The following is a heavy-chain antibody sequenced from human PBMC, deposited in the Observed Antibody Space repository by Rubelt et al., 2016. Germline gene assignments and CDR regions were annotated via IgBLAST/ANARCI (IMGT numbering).Heavy chain of an antibody. CDR3: ARDTRDSSSSNFDY. V-gene: IGHV1-18*01. J-gene: IGHJ4*02. D-gene: IGHD6-13*01. CDR2: ISAYNGNT. CDR1: GYTFTSYG. Sequence: QVQLVQSGAEVKKPGASVKVSCKASGYTFTSYGISWVRQAPGQGLEWMGWISAYNGNTNNAHKLKGRDTMTTDTSTSTAYMGLRILRSDHAAVYYCARDTRDSSSSNFDYWGQGTLVTVSS.